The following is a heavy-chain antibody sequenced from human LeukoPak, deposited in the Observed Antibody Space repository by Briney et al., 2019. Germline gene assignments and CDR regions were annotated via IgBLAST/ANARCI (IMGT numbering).Heavy chain of an antibody. CDR1: GYTFTSYD. CDR2: MNPNSGNT. CDR3: ARGHSPYYDFWSGLYWFEP. V-gene: IGHV1-8*03. D-gene: IGHD3-3*01. Sequence: ASVKVSCKASGYTFTSYDINWVRQATGQGLEWMGWMNPNSGNTGYAQKFQGRVTITRNTSISTAYMELSSLRSEDTAVYYCARGHSPYYDFWSGLYWFEPWGQGTPVTVSS. J-gene: IGHJ5*02.